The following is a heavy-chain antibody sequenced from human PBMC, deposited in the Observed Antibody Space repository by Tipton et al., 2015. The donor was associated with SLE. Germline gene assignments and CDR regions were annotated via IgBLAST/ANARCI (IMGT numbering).Heavy chain of an antibody. D-gene: IGHD3-16*01. CDR3: ARFMISVGFDY. Sequence: TLSLTCTVSGGSMNIGVLYWGWIRQHPGKGLEWLGYISYSGSTYYNPSLKSRITISVDTSQNQFSLKLSSVTAADTAVYYCARFMISVGFDYWGQGTLVTVSS. J-gene: IGHJ4*02. CDR2: ISYSGST. V-gene: IGHV4-31*03. CDR1: GGSMNIGVLY.